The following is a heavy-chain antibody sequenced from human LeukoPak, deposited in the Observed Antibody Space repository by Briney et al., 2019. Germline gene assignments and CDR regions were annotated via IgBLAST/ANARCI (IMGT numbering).Heavy chain of an antibody. CDR3: ARGGKYSLGAIGY. CDR1: GGSFSGYY. D-gene: IGHD2/OR15-2a*01. CDR2: INHSGST. J-gene: IGHJ4*02. Sequence: PSETLSLTCAVYGGSFSGYYWSWIRQPPGKGQEWIGEINHSGSTNYNPSLKSRVTISVDTSKNQFSLKLSSVTAADTAVYYCARGGKYSLGAIGYWGQGTLVTVSS. V-gene: IGHV4-34*01.